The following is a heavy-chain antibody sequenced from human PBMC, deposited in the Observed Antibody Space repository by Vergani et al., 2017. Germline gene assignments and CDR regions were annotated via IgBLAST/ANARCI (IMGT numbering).Heavy chain of an antibody. V-gene: IGHV3-9*01. CDR1: GFTFDDYA. CDR3: AKSPAVPDYFDY. CDR2: ISWNSGSI. D-gene: IGHD2-2*01. Sequence: EVQLVESGGGLAQPGRSLRLSCAASGFTFDDYAMHWVRQAPGKGLEWVSGISWNSGSIGYADSVKGRFTISRDNAKNSLYLQMNSLRAEDTALYYCAKSPAVPDYFDYWGQGTLVTVSS. J-gene: IGHJ4*02.